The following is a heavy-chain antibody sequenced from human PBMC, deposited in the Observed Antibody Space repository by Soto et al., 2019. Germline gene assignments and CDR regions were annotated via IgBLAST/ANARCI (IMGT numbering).Heavy chain of an antibody. CDR2: IYYSGST. V-gene: IGHV4-30-4*01. D-gene: IGHD6-13*01. CDR1: GGSISSGDYY. J-gene: IGHJ6*02. Sequence: SETLSLTCTVSGGSISSGDYYWSWIRQPPGKGLEWIGYIYYSGSTYYNPSLKSRVTISVDTSKNQFSLKLSSVTAADTAVYYCARDPSLLYSSSWYDEGGYYYYGMDVWGQGTTVTVSS. CDR3: ARDPSLLYSSSWYDEGGYYYYGMDV.